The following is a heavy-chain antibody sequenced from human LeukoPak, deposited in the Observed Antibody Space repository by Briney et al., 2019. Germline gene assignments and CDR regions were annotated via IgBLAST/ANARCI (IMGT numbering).Heavy chain of an antibody. J-gene: IGHJ4*02. CDR2: INTNTGNP. CDR3: ARGSSSKGPPTFDY. Sequence: GASLKVSCKASGYTFTSYAMNWVRQGPGQGLEWMGWINTNTGNPTYAQGFTGRFVFSLDTSVSTAYLQISSLKAEDTAVYYCARGSSSKGPPTFDYWGQGTLVTVSS. D-gene: IGHD6-6*01. CDR1: GYTFTSYA. V-gene: IGHV7-4-1*02.